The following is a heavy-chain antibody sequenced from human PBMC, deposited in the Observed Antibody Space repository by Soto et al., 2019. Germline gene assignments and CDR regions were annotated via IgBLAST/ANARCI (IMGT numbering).Heavy chain of an antibody. Sequence: QLHLVQSGAEVKEPGDSVRVSCEASGYTFTAYYIHWVRQAPGQGLEWMGWINPKFGDTTYAQDFQGRVSMTRDMSISTVYMELSSLTSDDTAIYYCARNMDYYYGRGSGNGHGVWGQGTTVTVFS. CDR2: INPKFGDT. J-gene: IGHJ6*02. CDR3: ARNMDYYYGRGSGNGHGV. V-gene: IGHV1-2*02. D-gene: IGHD3-10*02. CDR1: GYTFTAYY.